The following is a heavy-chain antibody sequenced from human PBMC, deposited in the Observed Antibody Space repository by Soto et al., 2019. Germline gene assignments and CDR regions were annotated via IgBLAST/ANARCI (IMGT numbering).Heavy chain of an antibody. CDR3: AKDRRAFTYYDFWSGYYTAGYYYYGMDV. D-gene: IGHD3-3*01. Sequence: GGSLRLSCAASGFTFSSYAMSWVRQAPGKGLEWVSAISGSGGSTYYADSVKGRFTISRDNSKNTLYLQMNSLRAEDTAVYYCAKDRRAFTYYDFWSGYYTAGYYYYGMDVWGQGTTVTVSS. J-gene: IGHJ6*02. V-gene: IGHV3-23*01. CDR1: GFTFSSYA. CDR2: ISGSGGST.